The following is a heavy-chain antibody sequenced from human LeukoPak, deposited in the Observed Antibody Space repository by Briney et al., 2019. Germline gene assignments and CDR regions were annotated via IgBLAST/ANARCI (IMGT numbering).Heavy chain of an antibody. J-gene: IGHJ3*02. V-gene: IGHV3-11*04. D-gene: IGHD2-8*01. Sequence: GGSLRLSCAASGFTFSAYYMSWIRQAPGKGLEWVSYISSSGSSIYYADSVKGRFTISSDNAESSLFLQMSSLRPEDTAVYYCARELISGVYNRHDTFDIWGQGTMVTVSS. CDR3: ARELISGVYNRHDTFDI. CDR1: GFTFSAYY. CDR2: ISSSGSSI.